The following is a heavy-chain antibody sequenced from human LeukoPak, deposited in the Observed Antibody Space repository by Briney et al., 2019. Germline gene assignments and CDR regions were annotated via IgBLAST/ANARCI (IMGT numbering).Heavy chain of an antibody. CDR3: ARLVPYSSSWLYFDY. D-gene: IGHD6-13*01. J-gene: IGHJ4*02. V-gene: IGHV4-59*08. CDR2: IYYSGST. CDR1: GGSISSYY. Sequence: SETLSLTCTVSGGSISSYYWSWIRQPPGKGLEWIGYIYYSGSTNYNSSLKSRVTISVDTSKNQFSLKLSSVTAADTAVYYCARLVPYSSSWLYFDYWGQGTLVTVSS.